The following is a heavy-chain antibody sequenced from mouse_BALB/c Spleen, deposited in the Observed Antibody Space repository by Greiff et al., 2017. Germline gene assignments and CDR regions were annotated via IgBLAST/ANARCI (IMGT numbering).Heavy chain of an antibody. D-gene: IGHD1-1*01. CDR1: GYSFTSYY. CDR3: ARRYGSSYGMDY. V-gene: IGHV1-66*01. J-gene: IGHJ4*01. Sequence: VQLKQSGPELVKPGASVKISCKASGYSFTSYYIHWVKQRPGQGLEWIGWIFPGSGNTKYNEKFKGKATLTADTSSSTAYMQLSSLTSEDSAVYFCARRYGSSYGMDYWGQGTSVTVSS. CDR2: IFPGSGNT.